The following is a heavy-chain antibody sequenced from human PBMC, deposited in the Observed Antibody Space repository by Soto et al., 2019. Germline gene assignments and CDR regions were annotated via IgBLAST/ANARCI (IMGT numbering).Heavy chain of an antibody. CDR2: ISSSSSYI. Sequence: EVQLVESGGGLVKPGGSLRLSCAASGFTFSSYSMNWVRQAPGKGLEWVSSISSSSSYIYYADSVKGRFTISRDNAKNSLYLQMNSLRAEDTAVYYCARAQGGNYDFSYWGQGTLVTVSS. CDR3: ARAQGGNYDFSY. D-gene: IGHD3-3*01. CDR1: GFTFSSYS. J-gene: IGHJ4*02. V-gene: IGHV3-21*01.